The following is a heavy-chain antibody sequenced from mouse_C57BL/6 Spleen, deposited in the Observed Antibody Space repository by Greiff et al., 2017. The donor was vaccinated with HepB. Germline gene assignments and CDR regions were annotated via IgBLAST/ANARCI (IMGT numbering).Heavy chain of an antibody. Sequence: EVQLQQSVAELVRPGASVKLSCTASGFNIKNTYMHWVKQRPEQGLEWIGRIDPANGNTKYAPKFQGKATITADTSSNTAYLQLSSLTSEDTAIYYCAADYYYGSSYHWFAYWGQGTLVTVSA. J-gene: IGHJ3*01. V-gene: IGHV14-3*01. D-gene: IGHD1-1*01. CDR3: AADYYYGSSYHWFAY. CDR1: GFNIKNTY. CDR2: IDPANGNT.